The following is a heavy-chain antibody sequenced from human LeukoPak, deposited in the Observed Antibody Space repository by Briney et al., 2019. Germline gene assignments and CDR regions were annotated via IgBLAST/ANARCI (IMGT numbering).Heavy chain of an antibody. CDR1: GGSISNYY. Sequence: PSETLSLTCTVSGGSISNYYWSWIRQPPGKELEWIGYIYYSGSTNYNPSLKSRVTISVDTSKNQFSLKLSSVTAADTAVYYCARVGSSWRYFDYWGQGTLVTVSS. J-gene: IGHJ4*02. CDR2: IYYSGST. D-gene: IGHD6-13*01. V-gene: IGHV4-59*01. CDR3: ARVGSSWRYFDY.